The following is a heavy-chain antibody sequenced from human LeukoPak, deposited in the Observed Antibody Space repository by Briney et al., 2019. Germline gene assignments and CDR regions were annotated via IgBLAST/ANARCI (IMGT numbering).Heavy chain of an antibody. Sequence: GSLRLSCAASALTFSRYTMKWARHATVKGLEWISSISSITRYICYADSVKGRFTISRDNAKNSLYLQMNSLRAEDTAVYYCARVGTVMVTIVASYYMDVWGKGTTVTVSS. CDR1: ALTFSRYT. CDR3: ARVGTVMVTIVASYYMDV. CDR2: ISSITRYI. J-gene: IGHJ6*03. D-gene: IGHD5-18*01. V-gene: IGHV3-21*01.